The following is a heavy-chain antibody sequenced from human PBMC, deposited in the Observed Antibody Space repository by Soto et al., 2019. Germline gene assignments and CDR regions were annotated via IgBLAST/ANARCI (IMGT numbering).Heavy chain of an antibody. CDR2: ISYDGILK. J-gene: IGHJ6*02. V-gene: IGHV3-30*18. Sequence: LRLSCAVSGFTFSAFGMHWVRQAPGKGLEWVAIISYDGILKYYADSVKGRFTISRDTSKGALYLQMNSLTPEDTAVYYCAKDFKVSGGHYGSLNYYYGMDVWGQGTTVTVSS. D-gene: IGHD3-10*01. CDR3: AKDFKVSGGHYGSLNYYYGMDV. CDR1: GFTFSAFG.